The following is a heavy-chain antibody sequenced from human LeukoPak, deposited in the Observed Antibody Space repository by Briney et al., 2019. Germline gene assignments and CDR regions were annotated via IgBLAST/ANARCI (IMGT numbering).Heavy chain of an antibody. V-gene: IGHV4-4*02. CDR1: GGSISSSNW. CDR3: ARERREMITFGGVIASSFDI. J-gene: IGHJ3*02. Sequence: SEILSLTCAVSGGSISSSNWWSWVRQPPGKGLEWIGGIYHSGSTNYNPSLRSRVAISVDKSKNQFSLKLSSVTAADTAVYYCARERREMITFGGVIASSFDIWGQGTMVTVSS. CDR2: IYHSGST. D-gene: IGHD3-16*02.